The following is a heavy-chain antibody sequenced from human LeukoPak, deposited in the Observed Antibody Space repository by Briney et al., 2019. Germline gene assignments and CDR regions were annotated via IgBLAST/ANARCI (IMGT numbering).Heavy chain of an antibody. D-gene: IGHD2-15*01. Sequence: GGSLRLSCAASGFTFSSYGMHWVRQAPGKGLVWVAFIPFDGSNKYYTDSVKGRFTISRDNSKNTLYLQMNSLRAEDTAVYYCAEDLVLAAFDIWGQGTMVTVSS. CDR2: IPFDGSNK. CDR1: GFTFSSYG. J-gene: IGHJ3*02. V-gene: IGHV3-30*02. CDR3: AEDLVLAAFDI.